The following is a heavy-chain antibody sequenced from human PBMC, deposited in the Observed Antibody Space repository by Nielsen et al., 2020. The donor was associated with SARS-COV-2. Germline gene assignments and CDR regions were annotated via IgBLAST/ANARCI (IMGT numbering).Heavy chain of an antibody. CDR1: GFTFSNGA. Sequence: GESLKISCAASGFTFSNGAMSWVRQAPGKGLEWVSFISGSGSDTYYADSVKGRFTISRDNSKITSYLQMRSLGAEDTAVYYCAKEKRGLFLGLYDLWGQGTLVTVSS. CDR2: ISGSGSDT. J-gene: IGHJ5*02. V-gene: IGHV3-23*01. D-gene: IGHD3/OR15-3a*01. CDR3: AKEKRGLFLGLYDL.